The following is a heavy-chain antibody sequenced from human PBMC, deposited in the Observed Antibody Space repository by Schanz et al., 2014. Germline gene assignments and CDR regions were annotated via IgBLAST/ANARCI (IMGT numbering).Heavy chain of an antibody. D-gene: IGHD3-3*01. Sequence: QVQLVQSGDEVKKPGASVKVSCKASGYTLTAYYMHWVRQAPGQGLEWMGWINPDSGGTNYAQKFQGRVTMTRDMSINTAYMELSRLRSDDSAVYYCASDFWSGDSHYYYGLDVWGQGTTVTVSS. CDR3: ASDFWSGDSHYYYGLDV. V-gene: IGHV1-2*02. CDR1: GYTLTAYY. J-gene: IGHJ6*02. CDR2: INPDSGGT.